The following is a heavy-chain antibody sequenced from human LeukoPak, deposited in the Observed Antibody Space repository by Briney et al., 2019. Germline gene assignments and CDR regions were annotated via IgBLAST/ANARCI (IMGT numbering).Heavy chain of an antibody. D-gene: IGHD3-10*01. V-gene: IGHV4-61*02. CDR2: IYTSGST. J-gene: IGHJ4*02. CDR3: ARRGFGSRLGYFDY. Sequence: PSETLSLTCTVSGGSISSGSYYWSWIRQPAGKGLEWIGRIYTSGSTNYNPSLKSRVTISVDTSKNQFSLKLSSVTAADTAVYYCARRGFGSRLGYFDYWGQGTLVTVSS. CDR1: GGSISSGSYY.